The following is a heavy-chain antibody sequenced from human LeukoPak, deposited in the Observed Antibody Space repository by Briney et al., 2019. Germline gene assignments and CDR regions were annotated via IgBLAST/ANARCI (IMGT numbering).Heavy chain of an antibody. Sequence: IPSETLSLTCTVSGGSISSGSYYWSWIRQPAGKGLEWIGRIYTSGSTNYNPSLKSRVTISVDTSKNQFSLKLSSVTAADAAVYYCARESPGGHGDYWGQGTLVTVSS. CDR3: ARESPGGHGDY. CDR1: GGSISSGSYY. J-gene: IGHJ4*02. D-gene: IGHD3-10*01. CDR2: IYTSGST. V-gene: IGHV4-61*02.